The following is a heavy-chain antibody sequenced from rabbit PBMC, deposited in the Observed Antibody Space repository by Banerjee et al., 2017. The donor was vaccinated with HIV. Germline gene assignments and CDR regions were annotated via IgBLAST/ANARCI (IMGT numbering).Heavy chain of an antibody. CDR3: AREKSGNYGYDL. CDR1: GFSFSSSYY. D-gene: IGHD6-1*01. V-gene: IGHV1S40*01. Sequence: QSLEESGGDLVKPGASLTLTCTASGFSFSSSYYMCWVRQAPGKGLEWIACIYGGSSGSTYYASWAKGRFTISKTSSTTVTLQMTSLTAADTATYFCAREKSGNYGYDLWGPGTLVTVS. CDR2: IYGGSSGST. J-gene: IGHJ4*01.